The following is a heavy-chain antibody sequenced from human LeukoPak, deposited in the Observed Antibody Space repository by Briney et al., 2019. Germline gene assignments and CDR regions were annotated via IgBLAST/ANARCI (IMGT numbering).Heavy chain of an antibody. J-gene: IGHJ5*02. CDR1: GYTFTRYA. Sequence: GASVKVSCKASGYTFTRYAFIWVRQALGQGHEWMGWISAKNGNTNYAQKLHGRVTMTTDTSTSTAYMELRTLTSDNTAVYYCARQIVGATNWFDPWGQGTLVTVSA. V-gene: IGHV1-18*01. CDR3: ARQIVGATNWFDP. D-gene: IGHD1-26*01. CDR2: ISAKNGNT.